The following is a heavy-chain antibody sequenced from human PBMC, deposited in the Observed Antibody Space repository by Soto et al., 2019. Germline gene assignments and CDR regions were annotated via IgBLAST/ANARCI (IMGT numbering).Heavy chain of an antibody. CDR3: AREGDDRHFFFDS. Sequence: QLQESGPGLLKPSETLSLTCNVSGRSMISYYWSWIRQPAGQGLEWIGRIYTGGNTNYNPSLQSRVTISVDTSKSPFSLSLTSVNAADTAVYYCAREGDDRHFFFDSWGQGTLVTVSS. J-gene: IGHJ4*02. CDR2: IYTGGNT. D-gene: IGHD3-3*02. V-gene: IGHV4-4*07. CDR1: GRSMISYY.